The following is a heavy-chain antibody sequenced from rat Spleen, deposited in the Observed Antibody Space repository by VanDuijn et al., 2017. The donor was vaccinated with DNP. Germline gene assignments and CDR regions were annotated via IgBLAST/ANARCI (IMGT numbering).Heavy chain of an antibody. V-gene: IGHV3-3*01. CDR2: INGVGST. J-gene: IGHJ2*01. Sequence: EVQLQESGSGLVKPSQSLSLTCSVTGYSITSNYWGWIRQFPGNKLDWMGYINGVGSTNYNPSHKSRSSITRDKSKNQFFLQVNSVTTEDTATYYCARGYYAGGYYYSWGQGVMVTVSS. CDR1: GYSITSNY. D-gene: IGHD1-12*02. CDR3: ARGYYAGGYYYS.